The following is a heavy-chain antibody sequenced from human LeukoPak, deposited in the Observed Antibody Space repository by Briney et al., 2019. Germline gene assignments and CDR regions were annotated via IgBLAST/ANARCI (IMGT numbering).Heavy chain of an antibody. J-gene: IGHJ6*02. D-gene: IGHD3-10*01. CDR1: GYTFTGYY. V-gene: IGHV1-2*02. CDR2: INPNSGGT. CDR3: ARVGAGWFGELLYYYYYGMDV. Sequence: ASVKVSCKASGYTFTGYYMHWVRQAPGQGLEWMGWINPNSGGTNYAQKFQGRVTMTRDTSISTAYMELSRLRSDDTAVYYCARVGAGWFGELLYYYYYGMDVWGQGTTVTVSS.